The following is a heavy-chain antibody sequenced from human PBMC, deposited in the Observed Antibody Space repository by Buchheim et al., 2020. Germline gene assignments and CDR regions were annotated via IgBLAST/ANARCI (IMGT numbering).Heavy chain of an antibody. Sequence: QVQLVESGGGVVQPGRSLRLSCAASGFTFSSYAMHWVRQAPGKGLEWVAVISYDGSNKYYADSVKGRFTISRDNSKNTLYLQMNRLRAEDTAVYYCARAWGYYDSSGYYDYWGQGTL. D-gene: IGHD3-22*01. CDR1: GFTFSSYA. CDR2: ISYDGSNK. V-gene: IGHV3-30*04. CDR3: ARAWGYYDSSGYYDY. J-gene: IGHJ4*02.